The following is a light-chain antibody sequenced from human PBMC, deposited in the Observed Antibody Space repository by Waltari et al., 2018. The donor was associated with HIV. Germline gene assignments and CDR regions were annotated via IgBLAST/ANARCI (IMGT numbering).Light chain of an antibody. CDR1: NSDVRSYNL. V-gene: IGLV2-23*02. CDR3: CSYAGSSTLI. Sequence: QSALTQPAPVSGPPGQSITISCTGTNSDVRSYNLVPWDQHDPGKAPKLMVYEVTTRPSGVSNRFTGSKSGNTASLTISGLQAEDEADYYCCSYAGSSTLIFGGGTKLTVL. CDR2: EVT. J-gene: IGLJ2*01.